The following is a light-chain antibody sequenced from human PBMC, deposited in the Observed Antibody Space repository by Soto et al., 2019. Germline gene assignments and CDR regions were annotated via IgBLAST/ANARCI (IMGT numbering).Light chain of an antibody. Sequence: IVLTQSPGTLSLSPGERATLSCRASQSVSSSHLAWYQQAPGQAPRLLIYGASSRATGIPDRFSGSGSGTDFTLTISRLEPEDSAVYYCQQYGRSPWTFGQGDKVEVK. CDR3: QQYGRSPWT. CDR1: QSVSSSH. J-gene: IGKJ1*01. V-gene: IGKV3-20*01. CDR2: GAS.